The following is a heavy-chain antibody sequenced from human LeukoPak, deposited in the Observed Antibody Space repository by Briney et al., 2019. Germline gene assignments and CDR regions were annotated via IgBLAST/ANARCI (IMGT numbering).Heavy chain of an antibody. Sequence: PGRSLRLSCAASGFTFSSYGMHWVRQAPGKGLEWVAVISYDGSNKYYADSVKGRFTISRDNSKNTLYLQMNSLRAEDTAVYYCAKALGWAYDYWAREPWSPSPQ. CDR2: ISYDGSNK. CDR1: GFTFSSYG. CDR3: AKALGWAYDY. V-gene: IGHV3-30*18. J-gene: IGHJ4*02. D-gene: IGHD6-19*01.